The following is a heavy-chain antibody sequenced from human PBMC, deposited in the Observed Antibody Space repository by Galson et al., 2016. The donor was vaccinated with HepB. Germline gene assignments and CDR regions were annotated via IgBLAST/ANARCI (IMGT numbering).Heavy chain of an antibody. Sequence: SETLSLTCSVSGGSIGPGAYYWDWIRQSPGKGLEWIGEINPSGYTNYNPSLKSRVTISLDTSNNQVSLNVKSVAAADTAVYYCARVVTTRLNYYQGMDVWGQGPRSPSP. CDR2: INPSGYT. CDR1: GGSIGPGAYY. D-gene: IGHD2-21*02. V-gene: IGHV4-39*01. CDR3: ARVVTTRLNYYQGMDV. J-gene: IGHJ6*02.